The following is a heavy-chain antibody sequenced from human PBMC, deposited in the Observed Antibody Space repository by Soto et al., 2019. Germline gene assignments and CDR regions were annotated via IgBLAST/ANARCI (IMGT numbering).Heavy chain of an antibody. V-gene: IGHV4-59*01. CDR2: IYYSGST. Sequence: SETLSLTCTVSGGSISSYYWSWIRQPPGKGLEWIGYIYYSGSTNYNPSLKSRVTISVDTSKNQFSLKLSSVTAADTAVYYCARRKCISTSCYVDYWGQGTLVTVSS. D-gene: IGHD2-2*01. CDR1: GGSISSYY. CDR3: ARRKCISTSCYVDY. J-gene: IGHJ4*02.